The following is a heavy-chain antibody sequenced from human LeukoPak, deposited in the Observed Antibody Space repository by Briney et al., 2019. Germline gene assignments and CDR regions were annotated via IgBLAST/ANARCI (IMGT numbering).Heavy chain of an antibody. Sequence: GGSLRLSCAASGFTFSSYGMHWVRQAPGKGLEWVAFIRYDGSNKYYADSVKGRFIISRDNSKNTLYLQMNSLRAEDTAVYYCAKGDTTWELPHDYWGQGTLVTVSS. CDR1: GFTFSSYG. J-gene: IGHJ4*02. D-gene: IGHD1-26*01. CDR3: AKGDTTWELPHDY. CDR2: IRYDGSNK. V-gene: IGHV3-30*02.